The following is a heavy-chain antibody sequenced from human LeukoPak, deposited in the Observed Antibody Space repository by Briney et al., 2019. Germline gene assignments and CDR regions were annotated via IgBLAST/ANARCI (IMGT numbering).Heavy chain of an antibody. D-gene: IGHD6-19*01. J-gene: IGHJ4*02. V-gene: IGHV3-15*01. CDR3: ARDSGWYEIVEFDY. Sequence: GGSLRLSCAASGFTFSYAWMSWVRQAPGKGLEWVGRIKSNTAGGTTDNAAPVKGRFTISRDDSTNTLYLQMNSLRAEDTAVYYCARDSGWYEIVEFDYWGQGTLVTVSS. CDR2: IKSNTAGGTT. CDR1: GFTFSYAW.